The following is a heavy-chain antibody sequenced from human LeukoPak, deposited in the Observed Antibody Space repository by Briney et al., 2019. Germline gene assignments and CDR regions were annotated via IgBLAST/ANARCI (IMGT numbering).Heavy chain of an antibody. V-gene: IGHV3-23*01. CDR1: GCTFSSYA. Sequence: GGSLRLSCAASGCTFSSYAMSWVRQAPGKGLEWVSVISGGGGSTYYADSVKGRFTISRDNSKNTLYLQMNSLRVEDTAVYYCAKDIVVVVAATCRFDYWGQGTLVTVSS. CDR3: AKDIVVVVAATCRFDY. CDR2: ISGGGGST. D-gene: IGHD2-15*01. J-gene: IGHJ4*02.